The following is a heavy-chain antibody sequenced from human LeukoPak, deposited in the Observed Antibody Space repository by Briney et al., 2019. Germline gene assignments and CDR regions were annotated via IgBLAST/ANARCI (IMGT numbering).Heavy chain of an antibody. V-gene: IGHV3-23*01. CDR3: AKDNILKPRYGMDV. D-gene: IGHD3-9*01. CDR1: GFTFSSYA. Sequence: GGSLRLSCAASGFTFSSYAMSWVRQAPGKGLEWVSAISGSGGSTYYADSVKGRFTIPRDNSKNTLYLQMNSLRAEDTAVYYCAKDNILKPRYGMDVWGQGTTVTVSS. CDR2: ISGSGGST. J-gene: IGHJ6*02.